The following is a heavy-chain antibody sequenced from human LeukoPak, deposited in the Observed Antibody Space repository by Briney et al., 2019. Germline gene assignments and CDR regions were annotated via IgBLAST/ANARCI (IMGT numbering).Heavy chain of an antibody. J-gene: IGHJ3*02. Sequence: SETLSLTCTVSGGSISSSSYYWGWIRQPPGKGLEWIGSIYYSGSTYYNPSLKSRVTISVDTSKNQFSLKLSSVTAADTAVYYCARVNSWDRKGITGTTDAFDIWGQGTMVTVSS. CDR3: ARVNSWDRKGITGTTDAFDI. D-gene: IGHD1-14*01. CDR1: GGSISSSSYY. CDR2: IYYSGST. V-gene: IGHV4-39*07.